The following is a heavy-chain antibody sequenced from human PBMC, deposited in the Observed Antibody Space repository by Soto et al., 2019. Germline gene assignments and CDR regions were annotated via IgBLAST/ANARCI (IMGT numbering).Heavy chain of an antibody. CDR1: GGSISSGDYF. V-gene: IGHV4-31*03. J-gene: IGHJ4*02. Sequence: RSLTCTVSGGSISSGDYFWSWIRQHPGKGLEWIGYIYYIGSTYYNPSLKSRVSVSVDTSKNQFSLKLSSVTAADTAVYYCASLVALTYCSGGTCYGGIDYWGQGTLVTVSS. CDR3: ASLVALTYCSGGTCYGGIDY. CDR2: IYYIGST. D-gene: IGHD2-15*01.